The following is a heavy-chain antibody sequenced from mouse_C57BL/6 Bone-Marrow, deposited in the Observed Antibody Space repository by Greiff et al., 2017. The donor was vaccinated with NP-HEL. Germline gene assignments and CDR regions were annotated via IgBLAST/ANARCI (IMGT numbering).Heavy chain of an antibody. CDR1: GYTFTDYY. J-gene: IGHJ3*01. CDR3: ARLGRIPAWFAY. CDR2: INPNNGGT. Sequence: EVQLQQSGPELVKPGASVKISCKASGYTFTDYYMNWVKQSHGKSLEWIGDINPNNGGTSYNQKFKGKATLTVDKSSSTAYMELRSLTSEDSAVYYCARLGRIPAWFAYWGQGTLVTVSA. V-gene: IGHV1-26*01. D-gene: IGHD4-1*01.